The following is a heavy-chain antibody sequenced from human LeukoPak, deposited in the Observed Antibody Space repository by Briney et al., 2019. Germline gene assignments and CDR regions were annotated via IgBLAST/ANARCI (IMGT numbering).Heavy chain of an antibody. V-gene: IGHV4-34*01. CDR3: ARGLTDIVVVPAAKSRYFDL. CDR2: INHSGST. D-gene: IGHD2-2*01. Sequence: SETLSLTCAVYGGSFSGYYWSWIRQPPGKGLEWIGEINHSGSTNYNPSLKSRVTISVDTSKNQFSLKLSSVTVADTAVYYCARGLTDIVVVPAAKSRYFDLWGRGTLVTVSS. J-gene: IGHJ2*01. CDR1: GGSFSGYY.